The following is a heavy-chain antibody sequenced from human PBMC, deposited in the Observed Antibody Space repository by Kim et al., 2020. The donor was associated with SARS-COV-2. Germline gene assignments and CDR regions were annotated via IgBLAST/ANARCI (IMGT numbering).Heavy chain of an antibody. J-gene: IGHJ4*02. D-gene: IGHD1-26*01. CDR3: AKDGGVGATFLDY. V-gene: IGHV3-33*06. CDR1: GFTFSSYG. CDR2: IWYDGSNK. Sequence: GGSLRLSCAASGFTFSSYGMHWVRQAPGKGLEWVAVIWYDGSNKYYADSVKGRFTISRDNSKNTLYLQMNSLRAEDTAVYYCAKDGGVGATFLDYWGQGTLVTVSS.